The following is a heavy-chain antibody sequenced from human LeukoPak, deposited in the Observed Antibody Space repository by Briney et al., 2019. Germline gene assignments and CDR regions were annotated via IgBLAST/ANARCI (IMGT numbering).Heavy chain of an antibody. V-gene: IGHV3-66*01. CDR3: ATLWGPYYYDSSTGVY. Sequence: GGSLRLSCAASGFTFSSYSMNWVRQAPGKGLEWVSVIYSGGSTYYADSVKGRFTISRDNSKNTLYLRMNSLRAEDTAVYYCATLWGPYYYDSSTGVYWGQGTLVTVSS. D-gene: IGHD3-22*01. J-gene: IGHJ4*02. CDR2: IYSGGST. CDR1: GFTFSSYS.